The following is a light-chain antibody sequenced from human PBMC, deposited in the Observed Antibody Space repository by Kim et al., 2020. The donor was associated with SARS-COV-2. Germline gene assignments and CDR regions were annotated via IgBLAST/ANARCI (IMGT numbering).Light chain of an antibody. Sequence: SYELTQPPSVSVSPGQTASITCSGDKLGDKYACWYQQKPGQSPVLVIYQDSKRPSGIPERFSGSNSGNTATLTISGTQAMDEADYYCQAWDSWVFGGGTK. J-gene: IGLJ3*02. V-gene: IGLV3-1*01. CDR3: QAWDSWV. CDR1: KLGDKY. CDR2: QDS.